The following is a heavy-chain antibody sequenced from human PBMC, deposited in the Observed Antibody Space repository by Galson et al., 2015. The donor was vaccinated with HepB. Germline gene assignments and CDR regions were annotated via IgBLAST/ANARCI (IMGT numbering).Heavy chain of an antibody. J-gene: IGHJ5*02. V-gene: IGHV7-4-1*02. Sequence: CKASGYTFAIYALNWVRQAPGQGLEWMGWINTNTGNPTYAQGFTGRFVFSLDTSVSTAYLQISSLKAEDTAVYYCARTPYYGSGSYYNAWFDPWGQGTLVTVSS. CDR3: ARTPYYGSGSYYNAWFDP. CDR1: GYTFAIYA. D-gene: IGHD3-10*01. CDR2: INTNTGNP.